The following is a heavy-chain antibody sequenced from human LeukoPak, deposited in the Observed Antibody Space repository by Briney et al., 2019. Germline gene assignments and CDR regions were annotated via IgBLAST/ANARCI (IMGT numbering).Heavy chain of an antibody. D-gene: IGHD5-24*01. J-gene: IGHJ4*02. CDR1: GFTYTKFG. Sequence: GGSLRLSCAASGFTYTKFGMSWVRQAPGKGLEWVSAISGSGGSTYYADSVKGRFTISRDNSKNTLYLQMNSLRAEDTAVYYCARADGYNLHWGQGTLVTVSS. V-gene: IGHV3-23*01. CDR2: ISGSGGST. CDR3: ARADGYNLH.